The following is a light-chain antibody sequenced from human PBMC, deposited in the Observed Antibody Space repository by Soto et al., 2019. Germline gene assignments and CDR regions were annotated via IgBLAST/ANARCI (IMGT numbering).Light chain of an antibody. Sequence: EVVLTQSPATLSLSPGERATLSCRASQSLSIYLDWYQQKPGQAPSLLIFDSSNRATGIPARFSGSGSGTDFTLTISSLEPEDFAVYYCHQRSNWPWTFGHGTKVEIK. CDR1: QSLSIY. CDR3: HQRSNWPWT. CDR2: DSS. J-gene: IGKJ1*01. V-gene: IGKV3-11*01.